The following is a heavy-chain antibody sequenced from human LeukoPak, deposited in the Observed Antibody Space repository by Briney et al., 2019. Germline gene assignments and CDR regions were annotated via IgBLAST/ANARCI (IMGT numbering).Heavy chain of an antibody. CDR2: IDGDGSGT. CDR3: ARGRDSSGYDDAFDI. V-gene: IGHV3-74*01. Sequence: GGSLRLSCAASGLTLSSFWMHWVRQAPGKGLEWVSRIDGDGSGTIYADSVKGRFTISRDTAKSTVYLQMNSLRAEDTAVYYCARGRDSSGYDDAFDIWGQGTMITVSS. D-gene: IGHD3-22*01. J-gene: IGHJ3*02. CDR1: GLTLSSFW.